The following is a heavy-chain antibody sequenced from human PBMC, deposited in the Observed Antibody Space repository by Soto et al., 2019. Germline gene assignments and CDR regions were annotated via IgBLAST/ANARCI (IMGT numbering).Heavy chain of an antibody. Sequence: VQLQGSGPGLLKPSQTLSLTCTVSGASVNTGDHYWSFIRQPPGKGLEWLGYIFYSGDTYYNPSLKSRATISLNTSRNQFSLTLTSVTDADTAVYYCVGTGTTDDFWGQVTLVTVSS. D-gene: IGHD1-7*01. CDR3: VGTGTTDDF. CDR2: IFYSGDT. J-gene: IGHJ1*01. V-gene: IGHV4-30-4*01. CDR1: GASVNTGDHY.